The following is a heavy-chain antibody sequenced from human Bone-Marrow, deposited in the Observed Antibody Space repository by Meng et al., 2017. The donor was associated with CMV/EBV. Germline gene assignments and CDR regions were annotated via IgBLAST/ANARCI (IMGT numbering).Heavy chain of an antibody. CDR2: ISAYNGNT. D-gene: IGHD3-16*01. CDR1: GYTFTSYG. J-gene: IGHJ4*02. Sequence: ASVKVSCKASGYTFTSYGISWVRQAPGQGLEWMGWISAYNGNTNYAQKLQGRVTMTTDTSTSTAYMELRSLRSDDTAVYYCARDGSTPTIGAEAYWGPGPLVTCFS. CDR3: ARDGSTPTIGAEAY. V-gene: IGHV1-18*01.